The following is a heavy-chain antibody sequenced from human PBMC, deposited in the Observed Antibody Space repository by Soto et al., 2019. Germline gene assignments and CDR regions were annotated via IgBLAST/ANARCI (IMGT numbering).Heavy chain of an antibody. D-gene: IGHD2-2*01. CDR3: ARHPSGSTAGTYYGMDV. CDR1: GFTVSSTY. J-gene: IGHJ6*02. CDR2: IYSGGNT. Sequence: EVQLVETGGGLIQPGGSLSLSCAASGFTVSSTYMSWVRQAPGKGLDWVSVIYSGGNTYYADSVKGRFTISRDNSKNTLYLQMNSLGAEDTAVYYCARHPSGSTAGTYYGMDVWGQGTTVTVSS. V-gene: IGHV3-53*02.